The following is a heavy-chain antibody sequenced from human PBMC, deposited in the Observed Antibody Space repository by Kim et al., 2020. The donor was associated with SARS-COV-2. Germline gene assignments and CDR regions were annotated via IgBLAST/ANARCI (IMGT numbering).Heavy chain of an antibody. CDR3: TTDSGGEYCTNGVCYTLGLDY. J-gene: IGHJ4*02. V-gene: IGHV3-15*01. CDR1: GFTFSNAW. Sequence: GGSLRLSCAASGFTFSNAWMSWVRQAPGKGLEWVGRIKSKTDGGTTDYAAPVKGRFTISRDDSKNTLYLQMNSLKTEDTAVYYCTTDSGGEYCTNGVCYTLGLDYWGQGTLVTVSS. D-gene: IGHD2-8*01. CDR2: IKSKTDGGTT.